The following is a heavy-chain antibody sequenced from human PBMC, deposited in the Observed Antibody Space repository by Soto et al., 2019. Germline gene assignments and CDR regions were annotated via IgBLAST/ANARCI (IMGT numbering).Heavy chain of an antibody. J-gene: IGHJ6*03. V-gene: IGHV1-2*02. CDR3: ARDRGIAARKYYYYMDV. CDR1: GYTFTGYY. Sequence: ASVKVSCKASGYTFTGYYMHWVRQAPGQGLEWMGWINPNSGGTNYAQKIQGRVTMTTATSTSTAYMELRSLRSDDTAVYYCARDRGIAARKYYYYMDVWGKGTTVTVSS. D-gene: IGHD6-6*01. CDR2: INPNSGGT.